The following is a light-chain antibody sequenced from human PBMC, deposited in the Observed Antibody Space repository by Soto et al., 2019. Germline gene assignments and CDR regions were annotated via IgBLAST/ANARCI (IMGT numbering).Light chain of an antibody. J-gene: IGKJ4*01. CDR3: QQRSNWPPFS. Sequence: EIVFTQSPATLSLSPGERATLSCRASQSVSRYLAWYQQKPGQAPRLLIYDTSNRATGIPARFSGSGSGTDFTLTISSLEPEDFAVYYCQQRSNWPPFSFGGGTKVDI. V-gene: IGKV3-11*01. CDR1: QSVSRY. CDR2: DTS.